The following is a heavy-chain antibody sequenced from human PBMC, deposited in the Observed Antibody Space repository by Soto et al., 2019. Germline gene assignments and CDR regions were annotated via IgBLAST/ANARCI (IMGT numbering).Heavy chain of an antibody. V-gene: IGHV5-51*01. D-gene: IGHD2-2*02. CDR2: IYPGDSDT. J-gene: IGHJ6*02. Sequence: GESLKISCKGSGYSFTNYWIGWVRQMPGKGLEWMGIIYPGDSDTRYSPSFQGQVSISADKSISTAYLQWSSLKASDTAMYYCARQYCSSTSCYKGMDVWGQGTTVTVSS. CDR1: GYSFTNYW. CDR3: ARQYCSSTSCYKGMDV.